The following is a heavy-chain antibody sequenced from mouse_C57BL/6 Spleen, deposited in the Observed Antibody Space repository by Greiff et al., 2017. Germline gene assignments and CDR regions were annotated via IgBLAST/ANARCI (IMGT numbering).Heavy chain of an antibody. J-gene: IGHJ4*01. CDR1: GFSLTSYG. CDR2: IWRGGST. V-gene: IGHV2-5*01. Sequence: VNVVESGPGLVQPSQSLSITCTVSGFSLTSYGVHWVRQSPGKGLEWLGVIWRGGSTDYNEAFMSSRSITKDNSKSHVFFKMNRLQADDTALYYCAKKKGGNYDYAMDYWGQGASVTVSS. CDR3: AKKKGGNYDYAMDY. D-gene: IGHD2-1*01.